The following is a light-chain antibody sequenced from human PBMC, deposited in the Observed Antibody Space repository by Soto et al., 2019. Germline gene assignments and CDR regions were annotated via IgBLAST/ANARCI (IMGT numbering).Light chain of an antibody. Sequence: ESVLAQSPASLSLSPGERAARSCRASQSVTSYLAWYQQKRGQAPRLLIHDASSRATGIPDRFSGSGSGTDFTLTISRLEPEDFAVYYCQQYGGSPRTFGQGTKVDI. CDR1: QSVTSY. V-gene: IGKV3-20*01. CDR3: QQYGGSPRT. CDR2: DAS. J-gene: IGKJ1*01.